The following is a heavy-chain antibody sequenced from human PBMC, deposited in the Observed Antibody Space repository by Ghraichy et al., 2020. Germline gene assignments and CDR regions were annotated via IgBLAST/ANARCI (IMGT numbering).Heavy chain of an antibody. CDR3: AADPDYGGNPDY. V-gene: IGHV1-58*01. Sequence: SVKVSCKASGFTFTSSAVQWVRQARGQRLEWIGWIVVGSGNTNYAQKFQERVTITRDMSTSTAYMELSSLRSEDTAVYYCAADPDYGGNPDYWGQGTLVTVSS. CDR2: IVVGSGNT. J-gene: IGHJ4*02. D-gene: IGHD4-23*01. CDR1: GFTFTSSA.